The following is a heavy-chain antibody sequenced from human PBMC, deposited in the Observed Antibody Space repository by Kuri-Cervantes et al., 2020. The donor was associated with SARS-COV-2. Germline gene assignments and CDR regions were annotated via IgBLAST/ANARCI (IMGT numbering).Heavy chain of an antibody. D-gene: IGHD3-10*01. V-gene: IGHV3-21*01. J-gene: IGHJ4*02. CDR3: AIGRGVRGVPLGQFDY. CDR2: ISSSSSYI. CDR1: GFTFSSYS. Sequence: ETLSLTCAASGFTFSSYSMNWVRQAPGKGLEWVSSISSSSSYIYYADSVKGRFTISRDNAKNSLYLQMNSLRAEDTAVYYCAIGRGVRGVPLGQFDYWGQGTLVTVSS.